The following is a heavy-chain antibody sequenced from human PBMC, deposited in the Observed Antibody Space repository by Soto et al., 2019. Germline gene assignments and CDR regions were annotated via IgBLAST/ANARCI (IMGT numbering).Heavy chain of an antibody. Sequence: SSVKVSCKASGGTFSSYAISWVRQAPGQGLEWMGGIIPIFGTANYAQKFQGRVTITADESTSTAYMELSSLRSEDTAVYYCASTILRYFDWLYYRGQGSLVTVSS. CDR1: GGTFSSYA. CDR2: IIPIFGTA. D-gene: IGHD3-9*01. J-gene: IGHJ4*02. CDR3: ASTILRYFDWLYY. V-gene: IGHV1-69*13.